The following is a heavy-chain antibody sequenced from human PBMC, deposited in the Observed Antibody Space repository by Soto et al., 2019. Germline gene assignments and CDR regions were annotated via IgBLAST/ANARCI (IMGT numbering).Heavy chain of an antibody. D-gene: IGHD6-19*01. V-gene: IGHV3-23*01. CDR2: ISGSGGST. J-gene: IGHJ4*02. CDR3: AKCSPRYSSGLKAYYFDY. CDR1: GFTFSSYA. Sequence: EVQLLESGGGFVQPGGSLRLSCAASGFTFSSYAMSWVRQAPGKGLEWVSTISGSGGSTYYADSVKGRFTISRDNSKNTLYLQVNSLRAEDTAVYYCAKCSPRYSSGLKAYYFDYWGQGTLVTVSS.